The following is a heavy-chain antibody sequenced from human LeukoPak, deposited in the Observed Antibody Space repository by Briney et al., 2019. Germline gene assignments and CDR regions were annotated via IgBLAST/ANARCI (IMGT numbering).Heavy chain of an antibody. Sequence: GASLKISCKASGYSSTSYWIGWWRQMPGKGLEWMGIIYPGDSDTRYSPSFQGQVTISADKSIINSYLQWSSLTASDTAMYYCARQQNGARYDISGLSRSAFDIWGQGTMVTVSS. CDR1: GYSSTSYW. CDR3: ARQQNGARYDISGLSRSAFDI. J-gene: IGHJ3*02. V-gene: IGHV5-51*01. D-gene: IGHD3-22*01. CDR2: IYPGDSDT.